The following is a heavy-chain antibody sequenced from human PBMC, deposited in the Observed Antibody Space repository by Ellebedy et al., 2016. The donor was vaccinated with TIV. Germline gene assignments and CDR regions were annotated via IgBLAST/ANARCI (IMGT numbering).Heavy chain of an antibody. CDR1: GFTFSTYG. D-gene: IGHD3-22*01. CDR3: ARDVLSSGFWGYFQH. CDR2: ISYDGSNK. Sequence: GESLKISCAASGFTFSTYGMQWVRQAPGKGLEWVAVISYDGSNKSCADSVKGRFSISRDNSKNTLYLQMNNLRAEDTAVYYCARDVLSSGFWGYFQHWGQGTLVTVSS. J-gene: IGHJ1*01. V-gene: IGHV3-30*03.